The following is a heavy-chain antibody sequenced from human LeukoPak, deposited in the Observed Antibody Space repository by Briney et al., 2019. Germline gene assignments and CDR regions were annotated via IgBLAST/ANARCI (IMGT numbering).Heavy chain of an antibody. CDR1: GFSFSSYE. Sequence: GGSLRLSCAASGFSFSSYEWDWVRQAPGKGLEWVSYIDTSGSTTFYADPVKGRFTTSRDNAKNSLFLQMSSLRGEAKAVYSCVRETLGCGGGCLALWGQGPGVTVSS. CDR3: VRETLGCGGGCLAL. CDR2: IDTSGSTT. J-gene: IGHJ4*02. V-gene: IGHV3-48*03. D-gene: IGHD2-21*02.